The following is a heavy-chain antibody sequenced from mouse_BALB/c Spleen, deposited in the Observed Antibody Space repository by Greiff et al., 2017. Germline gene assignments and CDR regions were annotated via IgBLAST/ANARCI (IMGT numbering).Heavy chain of an antibody. CDR2: INPDSSTI. D-gene: IGHD2-2*01. V-gene: IGHV4-1*02. J-gene: IGHJ3*01. Sequence: EVKLVESGGGLVQPGGSLKLSCAASGFDFSSYWMSWVRQAPGKGLEWIGEINPDSSTINYTPSLKDKFIISRDNAKNTLYLQMSKVRSEDTALYYCAKYFHYGYDRGFAYWGQGTLVTVSA. CDR3: AKYFHYGYDRGFAY. CDR1: GFDFSSYW.